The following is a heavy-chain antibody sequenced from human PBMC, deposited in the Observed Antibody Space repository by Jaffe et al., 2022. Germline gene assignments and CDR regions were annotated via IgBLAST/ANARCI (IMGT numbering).Heavy chain of an antibody. CDR2: IDWDDDK. CDR3: ASGIAAAVYFDY. V-gene: IGHV2-70*01. D-gene: IGHD6-13*01. CDR1: GFSLSTSGMC. Sequence: QVTLRESGPALVKPTQTLTLTCTFSGFSLSTSGMCVSWIRQPPGKALEWLALIDWDDDKYYSTSLKTRLTISKDTSKNQVVLTMTNMDPVDTATYYCASGIAAAVYFDYWGQGTLVTVSS. J-gene: IGHJ4*02.